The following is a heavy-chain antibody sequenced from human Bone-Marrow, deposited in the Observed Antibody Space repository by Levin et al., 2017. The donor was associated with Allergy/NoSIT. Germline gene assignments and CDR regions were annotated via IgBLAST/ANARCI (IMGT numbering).Heavy chain of an antibody. CDR3: GRERNTYTSGDWFDP. CDR1: GFGFRAYS. Sequence: GGSLRLSCAASGFGFRAYSMNWVRQAPGKGLEWVSSISSGSRDINYADPVKGRFPISRDNAKNSLDLQRSSLRADDTAIYYCGRERNTYTSGDWFDPWGQGTVVIVSS. V-gene: IGHV3-21*01. J-gene: IGHJ5*02. CDR2: ISSGSRDI. D-gene: IGHD3-10*01.